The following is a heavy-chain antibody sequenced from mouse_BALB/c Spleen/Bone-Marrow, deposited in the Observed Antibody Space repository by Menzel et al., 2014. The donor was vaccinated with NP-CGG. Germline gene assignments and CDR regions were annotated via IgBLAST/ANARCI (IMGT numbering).Heavy chain of an antibody. CDR2: IDPANGNT. J-gene: IGHJ2*01. CDR3: ARYYYGFFFDY. V-gene: IGHV14-3*02. Sequence: DVQLHESGAELVKPGASVKLSCTASGFNIKDTYMHWVKQRPEQGLEWIGRIDPANGNTKYDPKFQGKATITADTSSNTAYLQLSSLTSEDTAVYYCARYYYGFFFDYWGQGTTLTVSS. D-gene: IGHD1-1*01. CDR1: GFNIKDTY.